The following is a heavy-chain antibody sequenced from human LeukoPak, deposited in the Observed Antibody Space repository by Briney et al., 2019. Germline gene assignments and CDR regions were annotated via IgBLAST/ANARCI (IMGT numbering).Heavy chain of an antibody. CDR2: INPNSGGT. CDR3: AKHGAYVSSGWDYYYYGMDV. V-gene: IGHV1-2*02. D-gene: IGHD3-22*01. Sequence: GASVKVSCKASGYTFTGYYMHWVRQAPGQGLEWMGWINPNSGGTNYAQKFQGRVTMTRDTSISTAYMELSRLRSDDTAVYYCAKHGAYVSSGWDYYYYGMDVWGQGTTVTVSS. CDR1: GYTFTGYY. J-gene: IGHJ6*02.